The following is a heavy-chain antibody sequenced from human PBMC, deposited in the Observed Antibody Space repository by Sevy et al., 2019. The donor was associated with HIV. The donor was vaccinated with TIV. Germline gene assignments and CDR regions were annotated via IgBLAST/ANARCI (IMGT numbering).Heavy chain of an antibody. CDR2: ISSSSSYI. Sequence: WGSLRLSCAASGFTFSSYSMNWVRQAPGKGLEWVSSISSSSSYIYYADSVKGRFTISRDNAKNSLYLQMNSLRAEDTAVYYCARDYYDSSGYFDFAFDIWGQGTMVTVSS. CDR1: GFTFSSYS. J-gene: IGHJ3*02. CDR3: ARDYYDSSGYFDFAFDI. V-gene: IGHV3-21*01. D-gene: IGHD3-22*01.